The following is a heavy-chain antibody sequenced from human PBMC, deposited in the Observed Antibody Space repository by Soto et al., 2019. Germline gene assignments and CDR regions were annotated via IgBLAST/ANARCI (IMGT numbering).Heavy chain of an antibody. D-gene: IGHD3-10*01. CDR1: GGSISSYY. CDR3: ARRYGSCFDI. Sequence: QVQLQESGPGLVKPSETLSLTCTVSGGSISSYYWSWIRQPPGKGLEWIGYIYYSGSTNYNPSLKSRVTISVETSKNQFSLKRSSETAADTAVYYGARRYGSCFDIWGQGTMVTVSS. J-gene: IGHJ3*02. CDR2: IYYSGST. V-gene: IGHV4-59*08.